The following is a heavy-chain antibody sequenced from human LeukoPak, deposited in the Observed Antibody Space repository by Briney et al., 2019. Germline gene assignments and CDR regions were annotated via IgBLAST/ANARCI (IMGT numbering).Heavy chain of an antibody. Sequence: SETLSLTCTVSGGSISSYYWSWIRQPPGKGLEWIGEINHSGSTNYNPSLKSRVTISVDTSKNQFSLKLSSVTAADTAVYYCARYGVGEYSSSYYFDYWGQGTLVTVSS. CDR3: ARYGVGEYSSSYYFDY. V-gene: IGHV4-34*01. D-gene: IGHD6-6*01. CDR2: INHSGST. J-gene: IGHJ4*02. CDR1: GGSISSYY.